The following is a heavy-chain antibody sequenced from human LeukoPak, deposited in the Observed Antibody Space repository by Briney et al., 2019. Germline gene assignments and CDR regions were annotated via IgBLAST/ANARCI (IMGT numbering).Heavy chain of an antibody. CDR3: ARSLSTAGIDF. J-gene: IGHJ4*02. D-gene: IGHD4-17*01. Sequence: SETLSLTCAVSGYSISSGRYWGWIRQHPGKGLEWIGSVYHSGTTYYNPSLKSRLTISVDTSNNQFSLNLRSVTAADTAVYYCARSLSTAGIDFWGQGTLVTVSS. V-gene: IGHV4-38-2*01. CDR2: VYHSGTT. CDR1: GYSISSGRY.